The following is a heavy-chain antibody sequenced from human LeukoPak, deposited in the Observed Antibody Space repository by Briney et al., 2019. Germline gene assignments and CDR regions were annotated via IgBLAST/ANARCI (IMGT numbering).Heavy chain of an antibody. V-gene: IGHV3-7*01. J-gene: IGHJ6*03. D-gene: IGHD3-3*01. CDR1: GFSLSSYW. CDR2: IKQDGSET. CDR3: AREPHDFWSGNYMDV. Sequence: GGSLRLSCAVSGFSLSSYWMSWVRQAPGRGLEWVANIKQDGSETHYVDSVKGRFTISRDNAKNSLYLQMNSLRAEDTALYYCAREPHDFWSGNYMDVWGKGTTVTVSS.